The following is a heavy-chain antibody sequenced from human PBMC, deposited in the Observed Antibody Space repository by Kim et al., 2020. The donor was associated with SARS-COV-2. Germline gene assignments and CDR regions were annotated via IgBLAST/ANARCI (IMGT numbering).Heavy chain of an antibody. V-gene: IGHV3-30*04. Sequence: GGSLRLSCAASGFTFSSYAMHWVRQAPGKGLEWVAVISYDGSNKYYADSVKGRFTISRDNSKNTLYLQMNSLRAEDTAVYYCASEMGTYYYGSGSYLDYWGQGTLAT. CDR1: GFTFSSYA. CDR3: ASEMGTYYYGSGSYLDY. J-gene: IGHJ4*02. D-gene: IGHD3-10*01. CDR2: ISYDGSNK.